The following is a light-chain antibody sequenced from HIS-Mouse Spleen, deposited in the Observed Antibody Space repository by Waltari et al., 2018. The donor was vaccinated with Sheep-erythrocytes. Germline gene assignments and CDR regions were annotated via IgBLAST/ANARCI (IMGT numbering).Light chain of an antibody. CDR3: CSYAGSSTPWV. CDR2: EGS. Sequence: QSALTQPASVSGSPGQSITISCTGTSSDVGRYNLVSWYQQHPGKAPKLMIYEGSKRPSGVSNRFSGSKSGNTASLTISGLQAEEEADYYCCSYAGSSTPWVFGGGTKLTVL. V-gene: IGLV2-23*01. J-gene: IGLJ3*02. CDR1: SSDVGRYNL.